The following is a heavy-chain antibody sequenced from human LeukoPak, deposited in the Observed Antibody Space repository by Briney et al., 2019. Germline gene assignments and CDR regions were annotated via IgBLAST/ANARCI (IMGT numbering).Heavy chain of an antibody. V-gene: IGHV3-23*01. D-gene: IGHD6-19*01. CDR1: GFTFSSYA. J-gene: IGHJ4*02. CDR3: ANVRYYNSDWYGLDY. Sequence: PGGSLRLSCAPSGFTFSSYAMSWVRQAPGKGPEWVTGISSGGDYTYYGDSVKGRFTISRDNSKNTLYLQMNSLRVEDTAVYYCANVRYYNSDWYGLDYWGQGTQVTVSS. CDR2: ISSGGDYT.